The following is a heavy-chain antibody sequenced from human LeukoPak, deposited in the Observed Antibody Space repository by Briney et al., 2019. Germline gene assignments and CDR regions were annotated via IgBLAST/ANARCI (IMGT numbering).Heavy chain of an antibody. J-gene: IGHJ3*02. CDR1: GYSFTSYW. D-gene: IGHD1-26*01. Sequence: GESLKISCKGSGYSFTSYWIGWVRQMPGKGLEWMGIIYPGDSDTRYSPSFQGQVTISADKSISTAYLQWSSLKASDTAMYYCARGSPRERLGAWDAFDIWGQGTMVTVSS. CDR3: ARGSPRERLGAWDAFDI. V-gene: IGHV5-51*01. CDR2: IYPGDSDT.